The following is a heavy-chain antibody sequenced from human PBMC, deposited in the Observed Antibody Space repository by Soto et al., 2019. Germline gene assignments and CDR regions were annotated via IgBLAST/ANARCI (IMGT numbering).Heavy chain of an antibody. CDR2: IIPIFGTA. D-gene: IGHD5-18*01. CDR3: ASCSYSYDYYYYYGMDV. Sequence: QVQLVQSGAEVKKPGSSVKVSCKASGGTFSSYAISWVRQAPGQGLEWMGGIIPIFGTANYAQKFQGRVTITADESTSTAYMELSSLRSEDTAVYYCASCSYSYDYYYYYGMDVWGQGTTVTVSS. V-gene: IGHV1-69*01. CDR1: GGTFSSYA. J-gene: IGHJ6*02.